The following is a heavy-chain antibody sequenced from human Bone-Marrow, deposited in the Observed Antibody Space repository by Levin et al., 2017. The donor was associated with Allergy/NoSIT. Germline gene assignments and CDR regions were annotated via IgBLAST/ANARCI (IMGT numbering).Heavy chain of an antibody. CDR3: ARDYSPHFYYYADV. J-gene: IGHJ6*03. Sequence: ASVKVSCKASGYTFTASYIHWVRQAPGQGLEWMGRINPDNGDTNFAEAFKGRVTLTRDTSVNPAYMELSGLTSDDPAVYYCARDYSPHFYYYADVWGKGTTVIVSS. CDR2: INPDNGDT. V-gene: IGHV1-2*06. CDR1: GYTFTASY. D-gene: IGHD2-15*01.